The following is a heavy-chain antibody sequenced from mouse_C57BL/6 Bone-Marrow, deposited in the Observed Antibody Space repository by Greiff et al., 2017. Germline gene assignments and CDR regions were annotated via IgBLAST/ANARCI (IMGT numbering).Heavy chain of an antibody. D-gene: IGHD1-1*01. Sequence: EVQGVESGGGLVQPKGSLKLSCAASGFTFNTYAMHWVHQAPGQGLEWVGRICRKSSNYATYYADSVKDRFTSSSNDSQSMLYLTMNSLKTEDTAMYYCVRGCYGGRVDWYFDVWGTGTTVTVSS. J-gene: IGHJ1*03. CDR3: VRGCYGGRVDWYFDV. CDR2: ICRKSSNYAT. CDR1: GFTFNTYA. V-gene: IGHV10-3*01.